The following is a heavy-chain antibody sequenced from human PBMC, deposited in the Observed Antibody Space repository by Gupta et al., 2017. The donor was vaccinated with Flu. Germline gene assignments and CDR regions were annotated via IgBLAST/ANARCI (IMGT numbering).Heavy chain of an antibody. CDR2: VSADGITK. D-gene: IGHD6-19*01. CDR3: AKELNSNGYNSYFDN. CDR1: GFTFSRLG. Sequence: QVQLVESGGGVVQPGRSLRISCAASGFTFSRLGIHLVRQAPGQGLEWVAVVSADGITKYYADSVKGRFTISRDNSRNTMYLQMNSLRAEDTAVYYCAKELNSNGYNSYFDNWGQGTLVTASS. J-gene: IGHJ4*02. V-gene: IGHV3-30*18.